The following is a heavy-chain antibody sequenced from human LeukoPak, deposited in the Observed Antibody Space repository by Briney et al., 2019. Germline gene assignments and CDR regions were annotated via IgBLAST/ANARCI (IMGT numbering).Heavy chain of an antibody. CDR3: ARNIPAAIPFDY. Sequence: GSSVKVSCKASGGTFSSYAISWVRQAPGQGLEWMGGIIPIFGTANYAQKFQGRVTITADESTSTAYMELSGLRSEDTAVYYCARNIPAAIPFDYWGQGTLVTVSS. J-gene: IGHJ4*02. D-gene: IGHD2-2*01. V-gene: IGHV1-69*01. CDR2: IIPIFGTA. CDR1: GGTFSSYA.